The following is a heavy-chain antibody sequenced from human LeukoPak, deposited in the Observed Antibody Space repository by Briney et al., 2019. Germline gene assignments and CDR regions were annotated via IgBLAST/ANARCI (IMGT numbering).Heavy chain of an antibody. D-gene: IGHD4-11*01. J-gene: IGHJ4*02. Sequence: GGSLRLSCAASGFTFSNYGMHWVRQAPGKGLEWVAVISYDGSNKYYADSVKGRSTISSDNSKNTLYLQMNSLRAEDTAVYYCAKDRSNVFDYWGQGALVTVSS. CDR3: AKDRSNVFDY. CDR2: ISYDGSNK. V-gene: IGHV3-30*18. CDR1: GFTFSNYG.